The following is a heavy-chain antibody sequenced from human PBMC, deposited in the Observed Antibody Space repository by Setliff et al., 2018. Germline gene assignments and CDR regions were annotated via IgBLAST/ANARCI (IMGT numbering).Heavy chain of an antibody. Sequence: KPSETLSLTCTVSGGSINNYYWSWIRQAPGKGLEWVRYVYYTGTTNYSPSLKGRVIISVDASKNRLSLQLNSVTPADTAVYYCARDRSAYNYGLDVWGQGTTVTVSS. CDR1: GGSINNYY. CDR2: VYYTGTT. J-gene: IGHJ6*02. CDR3: ARDRSAYNYGLDV. V-gene: IGHV4-59*01.